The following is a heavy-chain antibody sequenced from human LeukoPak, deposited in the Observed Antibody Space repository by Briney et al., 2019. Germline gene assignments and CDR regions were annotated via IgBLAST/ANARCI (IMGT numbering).Heavy chain of an antibody. J-gene: IGHJ5*02. CDR1: GFTFSSYS. D-gene: IGHD1-1*01. Sequence: PGGPLRLSCAASGFTFSSYSMNWVRQARGKGLEWVSSISSSSSYIYYAHSVKGRFTISRDNAKTSLYLQMNSLRAEDRAVYYCASMPKYPTGWGPWGQGTLVTVSS. V-gene: IGHV3-21*01. CDR3: ASMPKYPTGWGP. CDR2: ISSSSSYI.